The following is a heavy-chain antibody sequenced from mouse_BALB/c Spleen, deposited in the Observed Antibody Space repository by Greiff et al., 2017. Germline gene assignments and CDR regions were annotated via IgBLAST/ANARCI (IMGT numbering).Heavy chain of an antibody. D-gene: IGHD2-14*01. CDR2: IWAGGST. Sequence: QVQLKESGPGLVAPSQSLSITCTVSGFSLTSYGVHWVRQPPGKGLEWLGVIWAGGSTNYNSALMSRRSISKDNSKSQVLLKMNSLQTDDTAMYYCARDYYRYDDEAYWGQGTLVTVSA. V-gene: IGHV2-9*02. J-gene: IGHJ3*01. CDR1: GFSLTSYG. CDR3: ARDYYRYDDEAY.